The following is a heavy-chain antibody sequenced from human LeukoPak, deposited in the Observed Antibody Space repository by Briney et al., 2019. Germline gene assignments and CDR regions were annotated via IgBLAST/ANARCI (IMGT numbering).Heavy chain of an antibody. CDR3: ARAFLWCGESSFDP. CDR2: ISAYNGNT. CDR1: GYTFTSYG. D-gene: IGHD3-10*01. J-gene: IGHJ5*02. V-gene: IGHV1-18*01. Sequence: ASVKVSCKASGYTFTSYGISWVRQAPGQGLEWMGWISAYNGNTNYAQKLQGRVTMTTDTSTSTAYMELRSLRSDDTAVYYCARAFLWCGESSFDPWGQGTLVTVSS.